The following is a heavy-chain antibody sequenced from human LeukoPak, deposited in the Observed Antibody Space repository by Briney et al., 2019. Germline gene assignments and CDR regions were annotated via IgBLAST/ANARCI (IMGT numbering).Heavy chain of an antibody. CDR3: AMTYCSSTSCYLDY. CDR2: IYYSGST. V-gene: IGHV4-59*01. D-gene: IGHD2-2*01. Sequence: PSETLSLTCTVSGGSISSYYWSWIRQPPGKGLERIGYIYYSGSTNYNPSLKSRVTISVDTSKNQFSLKLSSVTAAGTAVYYCAMTYCSSTSCYLDYWGQGTLVTVSS. CDR1: GGSISSYY. J-gene: IGHJ4*02.